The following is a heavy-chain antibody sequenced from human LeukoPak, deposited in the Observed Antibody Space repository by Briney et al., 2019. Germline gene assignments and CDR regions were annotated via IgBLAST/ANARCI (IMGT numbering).Heavy chain of an antibody. CDR3: ADFSSGLVQYFQH. CDR2: ISYDGSNK. CDR1: GFTFSSYA. J-gene: IGHJ1*01. D-gene: IGHD3-22*01. Sequence: PGRSLRLSCAASGFTFSSYAMHWVRQAPGKGLEWVAVISYDGSNKYYADSVKGRFTISGDNSKNTLYLQMNSLRAEDTAVYYCADFSSGLVQYFQHWGQGTLVTVSS. V-gene: IGHV3-30*04.